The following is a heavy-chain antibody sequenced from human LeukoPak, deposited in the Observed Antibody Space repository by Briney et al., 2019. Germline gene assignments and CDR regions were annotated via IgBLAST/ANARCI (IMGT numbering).Heavy chain of an antibody. CDR2: IYDSGSA. D-gene: IGHD4-23*01. CDR1: GGSITSYY. J-gene: IGHJ4*02. CDR3: ARATPVVHFDY. V-gene: IGHV4-59*01. Sequence: SETLSLTCSVSGGSITSYYWSWIRQPPGKGLEWIGSIYDSGSANYNPSSKSRVTISVDTSKNQFSLNLSSVTAADTAVYYCARATPVVHFDYWGQGTLVSVSP.